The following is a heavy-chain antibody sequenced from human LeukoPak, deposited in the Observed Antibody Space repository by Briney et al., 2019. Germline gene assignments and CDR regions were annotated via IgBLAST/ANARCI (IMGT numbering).Heavy chain of an antibody. CDR3: ARAMYSSGRTLDY. CDR1: GFTFSNFN. J-gene: IGHJ4*02. D-gene: IGHD6-19*01. Sequence: GSLRLSCAASGFTFSNFNMHWVRQAPGKGLEWLAYISYDGGNKYYADSVKGRFAISRDNSKNTLYLEMNSLRVEDTAVYYCARAMYSSGRTLDYWGQGTLVTVSS. V-gene: IGHV3-33*05. CDR2: ISYDGGNK.